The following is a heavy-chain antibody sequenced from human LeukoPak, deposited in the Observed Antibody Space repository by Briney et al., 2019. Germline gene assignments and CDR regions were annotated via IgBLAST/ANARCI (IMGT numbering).Heavy chain of an antibody. J-gene: IGHJ3*02. V-gene: IGHV3-53*01. CDR1: GFTVSSNY. CDR2: IYSGGST. Sequence: GGCLSHACAASGFTVSSNYMGWVRQAPGKGLEWVSIIYSGGSTYLTDTAQGPFTISRDNSKNTLYLQMNSLRAEDTAVYYCAGIQQWSWRAFDIWGQGRMVSVSS. CDR3: AGIQQWSWRAFDI. D-gene: IGHD5-18*01.